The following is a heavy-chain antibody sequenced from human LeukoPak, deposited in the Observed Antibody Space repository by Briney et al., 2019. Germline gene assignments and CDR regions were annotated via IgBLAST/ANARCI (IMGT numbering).Heavy chain of an antibody. Sequence: ASVKVSCKASGYTFTSYYMHWVRQAPGQGLEWMGIINPSGGSTSYAQKFQGRVTMTRDMSTSTVYMELSSLRSEDTAVYYCARAPIQYPGIAVAAYMDVWGKGTTVTVSS. CDR3: ARAPIQYPGIAVAAYMDV. J-gene: IGHJ6*03. CDR2: INPSGGST. V-gene: IGHV1-46*01. D-gene: IGHD6-19*01. CDR1: GYTFTSYY.